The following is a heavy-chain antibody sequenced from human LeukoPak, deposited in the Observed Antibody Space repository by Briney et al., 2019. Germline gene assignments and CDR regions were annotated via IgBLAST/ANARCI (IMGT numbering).Heavy chain of an antibody. Sequence: SETLSLTCNVSGGSVSGGGYYWSWIRQPPGKGLEWIGYIHSSGSTNYSPSLKSRLALSVDTSKNPFSLNLNSVTAADTAVYSCARVGVMATANGYRYHSLDVWGQGTTVAVSS. J-gene: IGHJ6*02. CDR1: GGSVSGGGYY. CDR2: IHSSGST. D-gene: IGHD3-16*01. V-gene: IGHV4-61*08. CDR3: ARVGVMATANGYRYHSLDV.